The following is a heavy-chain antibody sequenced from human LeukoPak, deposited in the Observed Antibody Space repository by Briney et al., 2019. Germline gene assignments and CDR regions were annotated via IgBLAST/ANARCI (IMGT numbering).Heavy chain of an antibody. CDR2: INHSGST. CDR1: GGSFSGYY. Sequence: SETLSLTCAVYGGSFSGYYWSWIRQPPGKGLEWIGEINHSGSTNYNPSLKSRVTISVDTSKNQFSLKLSSVTAADTAVYYCAREAYYYDSSGPNWFDPWGQGTLVTVSS. J-gene: IGHJ5*02. D-gene: IGHD3-22*01. V-gene: IGHV4-34*01. CDR3: AREAYYYDSSGPNWFDP.